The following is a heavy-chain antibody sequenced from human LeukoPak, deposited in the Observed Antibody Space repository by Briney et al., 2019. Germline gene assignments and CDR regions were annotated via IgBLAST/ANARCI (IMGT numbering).Heavy chain of an antibody. D-gene: IGHD3-22*01. CDR3: ARGVVVITPRD. CDR2: IYYSGTT. CDR1: GGSISSDY. V-gene: IGHV4-59*01. Sequence: TSETLSLTCPVPGGSISSDYWSWVRQSPGKGLEWIGYIYYSGTTNYSPSLKGRVTISVDTSRNQFSLKLSSVTAADTAVYYCARGVVVITPRDWGQGTLVTVSS. J-gene: IGHJ4*02.